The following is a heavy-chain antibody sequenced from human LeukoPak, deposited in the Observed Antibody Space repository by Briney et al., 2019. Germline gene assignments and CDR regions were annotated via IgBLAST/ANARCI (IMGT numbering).Heavy chain of an antibody. D-gene: IGHD3-16*02. Sequence: GGSLRLSCAASGFTFSSYGMHWVRQAPGKGLEWVAFIRYDGSNKYYADSVKGRFTISRDNSKNTLYLQMNSLRAEDTAVYYCAKDRSPVHYYYYYMDVWGKGTTVTVSS. CDR2: IRYDGSNK. CDR3: AKDRSPVHYYYYYMDV. V-gene: IGHV3-30*02. CDR1: GFTFSSYG. J-gene: IGHJ6*03.